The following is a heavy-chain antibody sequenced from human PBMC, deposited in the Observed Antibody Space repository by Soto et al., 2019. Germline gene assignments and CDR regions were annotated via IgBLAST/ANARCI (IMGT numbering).Heavy chain of an antibody. CDR1: GGSISSYY. J-gene: IGHJ4*02. V-gene: IGHV4-59*12. CDR3: ARGPPFGY. CDR2: IYYSGST. Sequence: SETQSLTCTVSGGSISSYYWSWFRQHPGRGLEWIGYIYYSGSTNYNPSLKSRVTISVGTSKNQFSLKLSSVTAADTVVYYCARGPPFGYWGQGTLVTVSS.